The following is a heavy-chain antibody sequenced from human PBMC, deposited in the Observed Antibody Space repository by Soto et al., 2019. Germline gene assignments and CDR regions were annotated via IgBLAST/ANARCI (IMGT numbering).Heavy chain of an antibody. CDR2: IYYSGSS. CDR1: GGSISSYY. J-gene: IGHJ6*03. V-gene: IGHV4-59*01. CDR3: AGLQINYYYMDV. D-gene: IGHD1-1*01. Sequence: SETLSLTCTVSGGSISSYYWNWIRQPPGKGLEWIGDIYYSGSSTYNPSLKSRVTISVDMSRNQFSLRLSSVTAADTAVYYCAGLQINYYYMDVWGKGTTVTVSS.